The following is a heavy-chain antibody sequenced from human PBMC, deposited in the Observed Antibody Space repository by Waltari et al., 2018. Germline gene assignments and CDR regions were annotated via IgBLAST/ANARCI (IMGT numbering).Heavy chain of an antibody. J-gene: IGHJ3*01. CDR2: FSYNGAA. D-gene: IGHD5-12*01. V-gene: IGHV4-39*01. Sequence: AWIRQPPGQSLESIGTFSYNGAAYSSPSLKSRITMSRDTSKNQLSLRLGSVTAADTAVYYCATYIGASVGTAAFDVWGQGTMVTVSS. CDR3: ATYIGASVGTAAFDV.